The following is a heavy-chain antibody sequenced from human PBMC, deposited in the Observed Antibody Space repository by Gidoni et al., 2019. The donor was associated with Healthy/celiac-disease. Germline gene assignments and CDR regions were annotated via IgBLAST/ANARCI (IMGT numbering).Heavy chain of an antibody. CDR1: GFTFSSYR. Sequence: EVQLVESGGGLVKPGGSLRLSCAASGFTFSSYRMNWVRQAPGKGLEWVSSISSSSSYIYYADSVKGRFTISRDNAKNSLYLQMNSLRAEDTAVYYCARDTNRAYYYDSSGYYSDAFDIWGQGTMVTVSS. CDR3: ARDTNRAYYYDSSGYYSDAFDI. V-gene: IGHV3-21*01. D-gene: IGHD3-22*01. J-gene: IGHJ3*02. CDR2: ISSSSSYI.